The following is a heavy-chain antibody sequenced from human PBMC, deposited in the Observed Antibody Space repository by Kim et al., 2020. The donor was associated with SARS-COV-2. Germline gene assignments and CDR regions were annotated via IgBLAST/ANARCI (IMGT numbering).Heavy chain of an antibody. V-gene: IGHV1-2*02. CDR2: INPNSGAT. J-gene: IGHJ4*02. CDR3: ARDKEGGVLRFLEWLSSFEY. D-gene: IGHD3-3*01. CDR1: GYTFTDYY. Sequence: ASVKVSCKASGYTFTDYYMHWVRQAPGQGLEWMGWINPNSGATKHAQKFQGRVTMTRDTSINTAYMELSSLRSDDTAVYYCARDKEGGVLRFLEWLSSFEYGGQGTLVTVSS.